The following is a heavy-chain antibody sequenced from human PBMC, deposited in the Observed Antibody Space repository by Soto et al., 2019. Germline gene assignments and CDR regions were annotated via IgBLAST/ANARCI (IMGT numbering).Heavy chain of an antibody. V-gene: IGHV3-23*01. Sequence: GGSLRLSCAASGFTFSSYAMSWVRQAPGKGLEWVSAISGSGGSTYYADSVKGRFTISRDNSKNTLYLQMNSLRAEDTAVYYCAKDMGDYEREDYFDYWGQGTLVTVSS. CDR3: AKDMGDYEREDYFDY. J-gene: IGHJ4*02. D-gene: IGHD4-17*01. CDR1: GFTFSSYA. CDR2: ISGSGGST.